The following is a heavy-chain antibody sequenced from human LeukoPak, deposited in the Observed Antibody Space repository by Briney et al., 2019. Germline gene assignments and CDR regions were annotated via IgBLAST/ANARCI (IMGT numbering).Heavy chain of an antibody. V-gene: IGHV3-30-3*01. J-gene: IGHJ4*02. Sequence: GGSLRLSCAASGFTFSSYAMHWVRQAPGKGLEWVAVISYDGSNKYYADSVKGRFTISRDNSKNTLYLQMNSLRAEDTAVYYCARAQWLVQLDYWGQGTLVTVSS. D-gene: IGHD6-19*01. CDR1: GFTFSSYA. CDR2: ISYDGSNK. CDR3: ARAQWLVQLDY.